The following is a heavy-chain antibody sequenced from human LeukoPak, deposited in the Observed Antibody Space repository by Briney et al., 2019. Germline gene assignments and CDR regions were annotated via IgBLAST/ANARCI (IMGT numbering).Heavy chain of an antibody. D-gene: IGHD3-22*01. Sequence: GGSLRLSCAASGLTVSTNYMSWVRQAPGKGLEWVSIIYSGGNTYYADSVKGRFTISRDNSENTLYLQMNSLRAEDTAVYYCARAVMVSLGYDSRGYSQDWGQGSLVTVSS. CDR1: GLTVSTNY. CDR3: ARAVMVSLGYDSRGYSQD. CDR2: IYSGGNT. V-gene: IGHV3-66*01. J-gene: IGHJ4*02.